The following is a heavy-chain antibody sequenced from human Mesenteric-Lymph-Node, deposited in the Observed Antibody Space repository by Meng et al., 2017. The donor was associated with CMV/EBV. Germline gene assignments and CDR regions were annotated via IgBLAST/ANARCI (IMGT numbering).Heavy chain of an antibody. CDR3: ARPTLYSYGFRTDHYYGMDV. V-gene: IGHV3-30-3*01. Sequence: GESLKISCAASRFGFSSYSMHWVRQAPGKGLEWVAVISYDGSNKYYADSVKGRFTISRDNPKNTQYLQMDSLRADDTAVYYCARPTLYSYGFRTDHYYGMDVWGQGTTVTVSS. D-gene: IGHD5-18*01. CDR2: ISYDGSNK. J-gene: IGHJ6*02. CDR1: RFGFSSYS.